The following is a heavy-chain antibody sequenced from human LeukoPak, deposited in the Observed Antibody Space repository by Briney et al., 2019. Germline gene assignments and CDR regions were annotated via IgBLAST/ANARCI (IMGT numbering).Heavy chain of an antibody. V-gene: IGHV3-74*01. Sequence: GGSLRLSCAASGFTFSSYSMNWVRQAPGKGLEWVSRINSDGSSTTYADSVKGRFTISRDNAKNTLYLQMNSLRAEDTAVYYCSRAPRGAFDYWGQGTLVTVSS. J-gene: IGHJ4*02. CDR3: SRAPRGAFDY. CDR2: INSDGSST. CDR1: GFTFSSYS. D-gene: IGHD3-10*01.